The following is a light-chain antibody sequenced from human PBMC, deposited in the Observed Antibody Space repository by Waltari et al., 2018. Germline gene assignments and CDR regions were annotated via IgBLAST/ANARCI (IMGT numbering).Light chain of an antibody. Sequence: QSALTQPASVSGSPGQSITISCTGTSSDVGGYNLVSWHQQHPGKAPKLIIYEVSNRPSGVSNRFSGSKSGHTASLTISGLQAEDEADYYCTSYITTRGDWVFGGGTKLTVL. CDR1: SSDVGGYNL. V-gene: IGLV2-14*01. J-gene: IGLJ3*02. CDR2: EVS. CDR3: TSYITTRGDWV.